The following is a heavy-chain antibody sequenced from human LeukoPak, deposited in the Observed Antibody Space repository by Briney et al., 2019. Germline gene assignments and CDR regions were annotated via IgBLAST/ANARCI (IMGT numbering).Heavy chain of an antibody. D-gene: IGHD3-10*01. CDR3: ATDMVREYDY. CDR2: FTGSGDTT. J-gene: IGHJ4*02. CDR1: GFTFSSYA. Sequence: GGSLRPSCAASGFTFSSYAMSWVRQAPGKGLEWVSTFTGSGDTTYYADSVKGRFTISRDNSKKKLYLQMNSLRAEDTAIYYCATDMVREYDYWGQGTLVTVSS. V-gene: IGHV3-23*01.